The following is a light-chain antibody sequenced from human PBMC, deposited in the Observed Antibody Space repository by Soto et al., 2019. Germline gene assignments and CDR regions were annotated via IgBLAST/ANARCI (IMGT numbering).Light chain of an antibody. CDR2: DVI. Sequence: QSALTQPRSVSGSPGQSVTISCTGTGNDVGDYSYVSWYQQHPGRAPKLMIYDVIKRPSGVPDRFSASKSGNTASLTISGLQAEDEADYYCCSYAGSYTFVFGTGTKLTVL. J-gene: IGLJ1*01. CDR3: CSYAGSYTFV. CDR1: GNDVGDYSY. V-gene: IGLV2-11*01.